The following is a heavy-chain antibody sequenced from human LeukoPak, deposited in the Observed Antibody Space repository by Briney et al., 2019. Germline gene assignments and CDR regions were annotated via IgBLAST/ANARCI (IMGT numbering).Heavy chain of an antibody. Sequence: ASVKVSCKASGYTFTSYGISWVRQAPGQGLEWMGWINPNSGGTNYAQKFQGRVTMTRDTSISTAYMELSRLRSDDTAVYYCARDPYYYDSSGYPDYWGQGTLVTVSS. CDR3: ARDPYYYDSSGYPDY. CDR1: GYTFTSYG. CDR2: INPNSGGT. V-gene: IGHV1-2*02. D-gene: IGHD3-22*01. J-gene: IGHJ4*02.